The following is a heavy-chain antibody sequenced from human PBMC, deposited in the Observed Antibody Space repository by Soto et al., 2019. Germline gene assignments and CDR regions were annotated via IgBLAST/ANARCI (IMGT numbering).Heavy chain of an antibody. D-gene: IGHD2-21*02. V-gene: IGHV4-4*07. CDR3: ARDQGVVVTADNWFDP. CDR2: IFSSGST. J-gene: IGHJ5*02. CDR1: GGSITDYS. Sequence: SETLSLTCTVSGGSITDYSWVWIRQPAGKGLEWIGRIFSSGSTNYSPSLKGRITMSLVTSKNQFSLKLNSATATDTAVYFCARDQGVVVTADNWFDPWGQGILVTVSS.